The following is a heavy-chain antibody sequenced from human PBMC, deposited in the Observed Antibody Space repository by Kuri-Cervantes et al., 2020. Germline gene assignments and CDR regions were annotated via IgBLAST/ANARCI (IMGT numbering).Heavy chain of an antibody. D-gene: IGHD3-10*02. CDR2: IYHSGST. J-gene: IGHJ4*02. V-gene: IGHV4-38-2*01. Sequence: SETLSLTCAVSGYSISSGYYWGWIRQPPGKGLEWIGSIYHSGSTSYNPSLKSRVTISVDTSKNQFSLKLSSVTAADTAVYYCASGAMVGGFDYWGQGTLVTVSS. CDR3: ASGAMVGGFDY. CDR1: GYSISSGYY.